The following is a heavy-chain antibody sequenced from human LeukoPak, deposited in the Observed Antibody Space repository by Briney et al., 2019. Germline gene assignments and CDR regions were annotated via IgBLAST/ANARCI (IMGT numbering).Heavy chain of an antibody. V-gene: IGHV1-18*01. CDR3: ARDLDTGITMIVGTFDY. D-gene: IGHD3-22*01. Sequence: VASVKVSCKASGGTFSSYAFTWVRQAPGQGLEWMGWISAYNGNTNYAQKLQGRVTMTTDTSTSTAYMELRSLRSDDTAVYYCARDLDTGITMIVGTFDYWGQGTLVTVSS. CDR2: ISAYNGNT. J-gene: IGHJ4*02. CDR1: GGTFSSYA.